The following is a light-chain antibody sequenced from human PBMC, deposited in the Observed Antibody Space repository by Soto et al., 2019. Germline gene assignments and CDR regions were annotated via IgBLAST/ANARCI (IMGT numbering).Light chain of an antibody. CDR2: GNS. V-gene: IGLV1-40*01. CDR3: QCYDSSLSAVV. CDR1: SSNIGAGYD. Sequence: QSVLTQPPSVSGAPGQRVTISCTGSSSNIGAGYDVHWYQQLPGTAPKLLIYGNSNRPSGVPDRFSGSKSGTSASLAITGRQAEDEADYYCQCYDSSLSAVVFGGGTKVTVL. J-gene: IGLJ2*01.